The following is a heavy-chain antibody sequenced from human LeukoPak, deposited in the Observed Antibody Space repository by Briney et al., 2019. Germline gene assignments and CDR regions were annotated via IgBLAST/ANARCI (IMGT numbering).Heavy chain of an antibody. CDR1: GFTFSSYD. D-gene: IGHD1-26*01. Sequence: GRSLRLSCAASGFTFSSYDMHWVRQAPGKGLEWVAVISYDGSNKYYGDSVKGRFTISRDNSKNTLYLKMNSLRAEDTAVYYCAKEGSNGDFDYWGQGTLVTVSS. CDR3: AKEGSNGDFDY. V-gene: IGHV3-30*18. CDR2: ISYDGSNK. J-gene: IGHJ4*02.